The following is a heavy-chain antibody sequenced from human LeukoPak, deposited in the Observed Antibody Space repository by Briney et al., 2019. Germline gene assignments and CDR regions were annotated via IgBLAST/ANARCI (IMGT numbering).Heavy chain of an antibody. V-gene: IGHV4-59*08. CDR2: IYYSGST. CDR1: GGSISSYY. D-gene: IGHD6-19*01. CDR3: ARHPSYSSGWALYWYFDL. Sequence: SETLSLTCTVSGGSISSYYWSWIRQPPGKGLEWIGYIYYSGSTNYNPSLKSRVTISVDTSKNQFSLKLGSVTAADTAVYYCARHPSYSSGWALYWYFDLWGRGTLVTVSS. J-gene: IGHJ2*01.